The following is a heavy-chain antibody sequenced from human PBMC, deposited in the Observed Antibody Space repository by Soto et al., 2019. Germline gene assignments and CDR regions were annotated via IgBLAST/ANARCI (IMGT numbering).Heavy chain of an antibody. Sequence: GGSLKISCKVSGYSFTSYWIGGVRQMPGKGLEWMGIIYPGDSDTRYSPSFQGQVTISADKPISTAYLQWSSLKASDTAMYYCARRGAVAGDYYYGMDVWGQGTTVTVSS. D-gene: IGHD6-19*01. CDR2: IYPGDSDT. CDR3: ARRGAVAGDYYYGMDV. CDR1: GYSFTSYW. J-gene: IGHJ6*02. V-gene: IGHV5-51*01.